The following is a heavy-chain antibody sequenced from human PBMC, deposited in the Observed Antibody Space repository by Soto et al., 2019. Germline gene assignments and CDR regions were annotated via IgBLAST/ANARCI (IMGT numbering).Heavy chain of an antibody. J-gene: IGHJ3*02. CDR3: AREVRGVGAFDI. CDR2: SGST. CDR1: GGSINSDSSW. D-gene: IGHD3-10*01. Sequence: QVQLQESGPGLVEPSQTLSITCTVSGGSINSDSSWWGWIRQPPGRGLEWIGYSGSTSYNPSLKSRVTISVDTYKNQFSLRLSSVTAADTAIYYCAREVRGVGAFDIWGQGTMVTVSS. V-gene: IGHV4-30-4*01.